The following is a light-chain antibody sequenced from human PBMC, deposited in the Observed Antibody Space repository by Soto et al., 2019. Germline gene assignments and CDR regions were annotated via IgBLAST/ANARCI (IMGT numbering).Light chain of an antibody. CDR2: KVS. V-gene: IGKV2-30*01. CDR1: QSLVYSDGNTY. J-gene: IGKJ1*01. Sequence: DAVLTQSPLSLPVTLGQPATISCRSSQSLVYSDGNTYLNWFQQRPGQSPRRSIYKVSHRGSGVPDRLSGSGSGTDFTLEISRVEAEDVGVYYCMQGTHWPWTFGQGTKVDIK. CDR3: MQGTHWPWT.